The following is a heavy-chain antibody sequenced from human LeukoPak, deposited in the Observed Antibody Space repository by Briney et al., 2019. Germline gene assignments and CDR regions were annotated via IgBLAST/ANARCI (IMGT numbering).Heavy chain of an antibody. V-gene: IGHV3-21*01. D-gene: IGHD2-2*01. J-gene: IGHJ3*02. CDR2: ISSTSAHI. CDR1: GFSFNTYS. Sequence: PGGSLRLSCVASGFSFNTYSMNWVRQAPGKGLEWVSSISSTSAHIFYADSVKGRFSISRDNAKNSLYLQMNSLRVEDTAVYYCTSRYCTTTNCYSFDNWGHGTLVTVSS. CDR3: TSRYCTTTNCYSFDN.